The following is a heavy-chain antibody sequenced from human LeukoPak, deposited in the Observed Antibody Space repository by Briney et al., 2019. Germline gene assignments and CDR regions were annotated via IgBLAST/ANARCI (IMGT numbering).Heavy chain of an antibody. CDR3: ARRPYRGRFDP. CDR2: IYHSGST. J-gene: IGHJ5*02. CDR1: NFSISSGYY. Sequence: SETLSLTCDVSNFSISSGYYWGWIRQPPGKGLEWVGSIYHSGSTYYKPSLESRVTISVDTAKNQFSLKLRSVTAADTAVYYCARRPYRGRFDPWGQGTLVTVSS. V-gene: IGHV4-38-2*01. D-gene: IGHD5-12*01.